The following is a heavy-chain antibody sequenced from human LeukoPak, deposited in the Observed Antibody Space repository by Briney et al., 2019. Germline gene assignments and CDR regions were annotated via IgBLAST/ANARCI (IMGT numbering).Heavy chain of an antibody. CDR1: GFTFSRYW. D-gene: IGHD4-17*01. J-gene: IGHJ5*02. Sequence: PGGSLRLSCAASGFTFSRYWMSWVRQAPGKGLEWVANIKQDGSEKYYVDSVKGRFTISRDNAKNSLYLQMNSLRAEDTAVYYCAREGVYDYGDFNWLDPWGQGTLVTVSS. CDR3: AREGVYDYGDFNWLDP. CDR2: IKQDGSEK. V-gene: IGHV3-7*05.